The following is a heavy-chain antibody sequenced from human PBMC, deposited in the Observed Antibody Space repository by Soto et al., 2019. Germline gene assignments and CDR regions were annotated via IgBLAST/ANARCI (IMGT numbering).Heavy chain of an antibody. CDR3: ARAWRNSGWAFDY. J-gene: IGHJ4*02. CDR2: IYSGGST. D-gene: IGHD1-26*01. CDR1: GFTVSSHF. V-gene: IGHV3-53*04. Sequence: EVQLVESGGGLVQPGGSLRLSCAASGFTVSSHFMSWVRQAPGKGLEWVSVIYSGGSTYYADSVKGRFTISTHNSKNTLFFQMDSLRPEDTAVYYCARAWRNSGWAFDYWGQGTLVTVSS.